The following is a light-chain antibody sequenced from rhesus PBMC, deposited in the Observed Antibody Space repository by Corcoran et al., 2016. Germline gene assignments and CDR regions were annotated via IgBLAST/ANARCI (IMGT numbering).Light chain of an antibody. J-gene: IGKJ2*01. CDR2: YAS. CDR1: QSVSSD. Sequence: IGMTQTPATLSLSPGQRATLSCRASQSVSSDLAWYQQKPGQPPRFLLYYASNRATGISNRFSGSGSGTDFTLTISSMEPEDVGIYYCQQFNSWYHTFGQGTKVEI. CDR3: QQFNSWYHT. V-gene: IGKV3-35*01.